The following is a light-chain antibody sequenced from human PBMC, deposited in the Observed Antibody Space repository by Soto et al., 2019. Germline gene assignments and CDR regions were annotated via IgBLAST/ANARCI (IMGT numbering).Light chain of an antibody. CDR2: WAS. Sequence: DIVMTQSPDSLAVSLGERATINCKSSQSVLYSSNNKNYLAWYQQRPGQPPKLLIYWASTRESGVPDRFSGSGSGTDFTLPISSLQAEDVAVYFCQQYYSPPLTFGGGTKVEI. CDR1: QSVLYSSNNKNY. J-gene: IGKJ4*01. CDR3: QQYYSPPLT. V-gene: IGKV4-1*01.